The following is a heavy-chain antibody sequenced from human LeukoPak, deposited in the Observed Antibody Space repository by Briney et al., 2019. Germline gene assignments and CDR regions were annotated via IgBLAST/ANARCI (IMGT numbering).Heavy chain of an antibody. D-gene: IGHD3-10*01. CDR1: GGSVSSGSTY. J-gene: IGHJ5*01. Sequence: KTPETLCPTRTVSGGSVSSGSTYWSGSRQPPGKGLEWIVYIYYGGSAKYNPSLKSRVTISVDTSKNQFSLKLTSVTAADTAVYYCARGFGDWGSSWFDPWGEGRSPSP. CDR2: IYYGGSA. V-gene: IGHV4-61*01. CDR3: ARGFGDWGSSWFDP.